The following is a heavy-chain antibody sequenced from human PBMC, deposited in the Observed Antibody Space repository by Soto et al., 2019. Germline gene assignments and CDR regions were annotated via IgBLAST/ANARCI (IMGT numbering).Heavy chain of an antibody. V-gene: IGHV1-18*01. Sequence: QGQLVQSGPEVKKPGASVKVSCKASGYTFSRYGISWVRQAPGQGLEWMGWISGYNGDTKYAQKVQGRVTMTIDTSTDTPYMELRSLQSDHTAIYYCAKNGQTPYIYSGMDVWGQGATVTVSS. CDR2: ISGYNGDT. CDR1: GYTFSRYG. D-gene: IGHD2-15*01. CDR3: AKNGQTPYIYSGMDV. J-gene: IGHJ6*02.